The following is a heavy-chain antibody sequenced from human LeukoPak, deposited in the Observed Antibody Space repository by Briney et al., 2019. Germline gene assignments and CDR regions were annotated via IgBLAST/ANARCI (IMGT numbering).Heavy chain of an antibody. V-gene: IGHV1-46*01. CDR1: GYTFTSYY. CDR3: ARDRWELLEGFDY. Sequence: ASVKVSCKASGYTFTSYYMHWVRQAPGQGLEWMGLINPTGGSTGYAQKFQGRVTMTRDMSTSTDYMELSSLRSEDTAIYYCARDRWELLEGFDYWGQGTLVTVSS. J-gene: IGHJ4*02. CDR2: INPTGGST. D-gene: IGHD1-26*01.